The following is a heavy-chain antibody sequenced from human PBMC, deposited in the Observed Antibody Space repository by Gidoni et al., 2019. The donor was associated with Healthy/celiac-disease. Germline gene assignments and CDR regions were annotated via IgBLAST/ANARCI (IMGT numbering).Heavy chain of an antibody. J-gene: IGHJ3*02. CDR3: ARGVVVPAAAADAFDI. V-gene: IGHV4-34*01. Sequence: QVQLQQWGAGLLKPSETLSLTCAVYAGSFIGSYWSWIRQPPGKGLEWIGEINHSGSTNYNPSLKSRVTISVDTSKNQFSLKLSSVTAADTAVYYCARGVVVPAAAADAFDIWGQGTMVTVSS. CDR1: AGSFIGSY. CDR2: INHSGST. D-gene: IGHD2-2*01.